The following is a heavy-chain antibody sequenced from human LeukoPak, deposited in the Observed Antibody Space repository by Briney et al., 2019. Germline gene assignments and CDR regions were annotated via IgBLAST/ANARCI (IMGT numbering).Heavy chain of an antibody. CDR1: RFTFSISG. D-gene: IGHD5/OR15-5a*01. CDR2: IGRDGSTK. CDR3: ARDRLEAVSDDDYFDY. J-gene: IGHJ4*02. V-gene: IGHV3-30*02. Sequence: PGGSLRLSCAASRFTFSISGMHWVRQAPGEGLEWVAFIGRDGSTKYYADSVKGRFIISGDNSKNTVYLQMNSLRVEDTAVYYCARDRLEAVSDDDYFDYWGQGTLVTVSS.